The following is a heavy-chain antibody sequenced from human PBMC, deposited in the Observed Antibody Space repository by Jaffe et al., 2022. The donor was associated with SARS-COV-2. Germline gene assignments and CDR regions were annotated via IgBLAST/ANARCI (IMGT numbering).Heavy chain of an antibody. CDR2: IYYSGST. J-gene: IGHJ4*02. CDR1: GGSISSYY. CDR3: ARSVEMATIRATGIVFDY. D-gene: IGHD5-12*01. V-gene: IGHV4-59*01. Sequence: QVQLQESGPGLVKPSETLSLTCTVSGGSISSYYWSWIRQPPGKGLEWIGYIYYSGSTNYNPSLKSRVTISVDTSKNQFSLKLSSVTAADTAVYYCARSVEMATIRATGIVFDYWGQGTLVTVSS.